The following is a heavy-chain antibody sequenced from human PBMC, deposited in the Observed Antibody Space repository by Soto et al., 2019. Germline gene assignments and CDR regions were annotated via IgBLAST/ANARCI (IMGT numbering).Heavy chain of an antibody. D-gene: IGHD3-22*01. Sequence: SETLSLTCTVSGCSISSGDYFWNWIRQPPGKGLEWIGSIYYTGNTYYSPSLKSRVTISVDTSKNQFSLKLNSVTAADTAVYYCARGSGYWHDIFDYWGQGSLVTVSS. CDR3: ARGSGYWHDIFDY. CDR1: GCSISSGDYF. CDR2: IYYTGNT. V-gene: IGHV4-30-4*01. J-gene: IGHJ4*02.